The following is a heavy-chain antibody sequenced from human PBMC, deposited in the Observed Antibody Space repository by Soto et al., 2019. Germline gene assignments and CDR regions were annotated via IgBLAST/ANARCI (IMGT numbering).Heavy chain of an antibody. V-gene: IGHV1-18*01. D-gene: IGHD6-6*01. CDR1: GDTFTSYG. CDR2: ISAYNGNT. CDR3: ARNDRPARTVYYFDY. J-gene: IGHJ4*02. Sequence: GASVKVSCKASGDTFTSYGISWVRQAPGQGLEWMGWISAYNGNTNYAQNLRGRVTMTTETSTSTAYMELRSLRSDDTAVYYYARNDRPARTVYYFDYWGQGTLVTVYS.